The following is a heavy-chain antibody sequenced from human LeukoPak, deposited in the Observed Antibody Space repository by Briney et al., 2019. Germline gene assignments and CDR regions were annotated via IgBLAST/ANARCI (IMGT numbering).Heavy chain of an antibody. V-gene: IGHV3-30*18. Sequence: PGRALRLSCAASGFTFSSYGMHWVRQAPGKGLEWVSVIPYDESKKLYADSVKGRFTISRDNSKNTLYLQMNSLTPEYTAVYYCAKEYSGYEYYYYGMDVWGQGTTVTVSS. J-gene: IGHJ6*02. CDR2: IPYDESKK. CDR3: AKEYSGYEYYYYGMDV. D-gene: IGHD5-12*01. CDR1: GFTFSSYG.